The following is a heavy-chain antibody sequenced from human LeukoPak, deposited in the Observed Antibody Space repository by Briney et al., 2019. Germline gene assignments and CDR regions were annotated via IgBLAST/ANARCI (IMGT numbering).Heavy chain of an antibody. Sequence: PSETLSLTCAVYGGPFSGYYWSWIRQPPGKGLEWIGEINHSGSTNYNPSLKSRVTISVDTSKNQFSLKLSSVTAADTAVYYCASGALRYFDWLPFDYWGQGTLVTVSS. V-gene: IGHV4-34*01. D-gene: IGHD3-9*01. CDR3: ASGALRYFDWLPFDY. CDR1: GGPFSGYY. J-gene: IGHJ4*02. CDR2: INHSGST.